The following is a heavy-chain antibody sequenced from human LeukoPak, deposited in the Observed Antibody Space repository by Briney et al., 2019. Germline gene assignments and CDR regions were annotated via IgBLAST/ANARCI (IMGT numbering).Heavy chain of an antibody. J-gene: IGHJ5*02. CDR1: GFTFSDYY. CDR3: ARDLVHCSSTSCYGNWFDP. Sequence: PGGSLRLSCAASGFTFSDYYMSWIRQAPGKGLEWVSYISSSGSTIYYADSVKGRITISRDNAKNSLYLQMNSLRAEDTAVYYCARDLVHCSSTSCYGNWFDPWGQGTLVTVSS. D-gene: IGHD2-2*01. V-gene: IGHV3-11*04. CDR2: ISSSGSTI.